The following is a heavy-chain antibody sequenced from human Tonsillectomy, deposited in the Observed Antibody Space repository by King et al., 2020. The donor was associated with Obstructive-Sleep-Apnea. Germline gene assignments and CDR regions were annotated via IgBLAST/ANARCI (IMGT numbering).Heavy chain of an antibody. CDR2: IYHSGST. J-gene: IGHJ5*02. CDR3: ARQADSSGYYYVYWFDP. Sequence: VQLQESGPGLVKPSGTLSLTCAVSGGSISSSIWWSWVRQPPGKGLEWIGEIYHSGSTNYNPSLKSRVTISVDKSKNQFSLKLSSVNAADTAVYYCARQADSSGYYYVYWFDPWGQGTLVTVSS. CDR1: GGSISSSIW. V-gene: IGHV4-4*02. D-gene: IGHD3-22*01.